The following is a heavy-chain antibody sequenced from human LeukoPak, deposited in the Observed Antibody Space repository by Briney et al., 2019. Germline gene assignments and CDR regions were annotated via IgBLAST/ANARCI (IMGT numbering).Heavy chain of an antibody. D-gene: IGHD3-10*01. J-gene: IGHJ5*02. CDR3: ARLVVRGVISQAWFDP. Sequence: NTSETLSLTCTVSGGSISSYYWSWIRQPPGKGLEWIGYIYYSGSTNYNPSLRSRVTISVDTSKNQFSLKLSSVTAADTAVYYCARLVVRGVISQAWFDPWGQGILVTVSS. V-gene: IGHV4-59*08. CDR1: GGSISSYY. CDR2: IYYSGST.